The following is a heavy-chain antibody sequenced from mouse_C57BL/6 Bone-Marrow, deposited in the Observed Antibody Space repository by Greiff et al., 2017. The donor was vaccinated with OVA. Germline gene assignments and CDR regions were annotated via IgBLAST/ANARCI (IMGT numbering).Heavy chain of an antibody. D-gene: IGHD1-1*01. CDR1: GFTFSSYA. J-gene: IGHJ4*01. CDR2: ISDGGSYT. CDR3: ARDEAYYYGSSLYAMDY. Sequence: EVKLVESGGGLVKPGGSLKLSCAASGFTFSSYAMSWVRQTPEKRLEWVATISDGGSYTYYPDNVKGRFTISRDNAKNNLYLQMSHLKSEDNAMYYCARDEAYYYGSSLYAMDYWGQGTSVTVSS. V-gene: IGHV5-4*01.